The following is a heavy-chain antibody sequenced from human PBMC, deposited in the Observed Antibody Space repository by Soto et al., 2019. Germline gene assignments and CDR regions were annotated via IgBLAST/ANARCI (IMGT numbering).Heavy chain of an antibody. V-gene: IGHV3-15*07. CDR2: IKSKTDGGTT. Sequence: GGSMRLSCAASGFNFGYYNMHWVSQATGKGLEWVGRIKSKTDGGTTDYAAPVKGRFTISRDDSKNTLYLQMNSLKTEDTAVYYCTTWGSGRPEIVVVPAASPHDDYWGQGTMVTFSS. D-gene: IGHD2-2*01. CDR3: TTWGSGRPEIVVVPAASPHDDY. J-gene: IGHJ4*02. CDR1: GFNFGYYN.